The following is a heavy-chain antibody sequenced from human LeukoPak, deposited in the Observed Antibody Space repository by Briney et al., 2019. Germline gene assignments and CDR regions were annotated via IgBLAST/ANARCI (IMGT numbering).Heavy chain of an antibody. CDR1: GFTFSNYG. D-gene: IGHD6-19*01. V-gene: IGHV3-33*01. J-gene: IGHJ4*02. CDR2: IWFDGIRK. Sequence: QPGRSLRLSCAASGFTFSNYGMHWVRQVPGKGLEWVAAIWFDGIRKYYADSVKGRFTISRDNAKNSLYLQMNSLRDEDTAVYYCARGAVAGIYYWGQGTLVTVSS. CDR3: ARGAVAGIYY.